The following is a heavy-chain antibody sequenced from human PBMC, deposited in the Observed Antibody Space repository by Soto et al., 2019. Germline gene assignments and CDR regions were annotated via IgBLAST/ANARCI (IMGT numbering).Heavy chain of an antibody. J-gene: IGHJ3*02. CDR2: IYHSGST. CDR3: AKNYGNAFDI. V-gene: IGHV4-30-2*02. Sequence: PSETLSLTCAVSGGSISSGGYSWSWIRQPPGKGLEWIGYIYHSGSTYYNPSLKSRVTISVDRSRNQFSLKLSSVTAADTAVYYCAKNYGNAFDIWGQGTMVTVSS. CDR1: GGSISSGGYS. D-gene: IGHD3-10*01.